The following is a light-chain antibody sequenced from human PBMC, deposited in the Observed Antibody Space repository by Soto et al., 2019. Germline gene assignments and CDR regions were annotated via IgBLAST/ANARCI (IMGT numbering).Light chain of an antibody. V-gene: IGKV1-8*01. J-gene: IGKJ1*01. CDR3: QQYYSYPLT. Sequence: AIRMTQSPSSFSSSTGDRFTITFLASQGLSSYLAWYQQKPGKAPKLLIYAASTLQSGVPSRFSGSGSGTDFTLTISCLQSEDFATYYCQQYYSYPLTFGQGTKVDIK. CDR1: QGLSSY. CDR2: AAS.